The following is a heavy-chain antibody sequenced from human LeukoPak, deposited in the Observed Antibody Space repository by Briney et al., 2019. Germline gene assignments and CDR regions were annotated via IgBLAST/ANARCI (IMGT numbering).Heavy chain of an antibody. Sequence: SVKVSCKASRGTFSSYAISWVRKAPGQGLESMGRLIPIFGTANYAQKFQGRVTITADKSTSTAYMELSSLRSEDTAVYYCARAVATFYDYYYYYMDVWGKGTTVTISS. CDR1: RGTFSSYA. D-gene: IGHD5-12*01. CDR2: LIPIFGTA. CDR3: ARAVATFYDYYYYYMDV. J-gene: IGHJ6*03. V-gene: IGHV1-69*06.